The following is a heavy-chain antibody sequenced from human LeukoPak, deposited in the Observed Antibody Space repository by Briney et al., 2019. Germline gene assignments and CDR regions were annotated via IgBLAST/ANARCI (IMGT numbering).Heavy chain of an antibody. V-gene: IGHV4-59*08. CDR2: IYHTGAT. CDR1: RGSIGGDY. J-gene: IGHJ4*02. CDR3: AKYGKSGWSIDN. Sequence: PSETLSLTCTLSRGSIGGDYWTWIRPPPGKGLQYIGYIYHTGATNYNPSLKSRVTMSVDTSKNQFSLKLNSVTAADTAVYFCAKYGKSGWSIDNWGQGTLVTVSS. D-gene: IGHD6-19*01.